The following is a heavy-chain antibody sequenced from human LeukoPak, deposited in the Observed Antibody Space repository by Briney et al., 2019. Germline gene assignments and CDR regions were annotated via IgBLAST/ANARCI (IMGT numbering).Heavy chain of an antibody. D-gene: IGHD1-26*01. CDR3: ARDNSVGDYAWWFDP. J-gene: IGHJ5*02. CDR1: GYTFTGNY. Sequence: ASVKVSCKASGYTFTGNYIHWVRQAPGQGLEWMGWINPNSGGTKYQGRVTMTRDTSTSTDYMELSSLRSEDTAVYYCARDNSVGDYAWWFDPWGQGTLVTVSS. CDR2: INPNSGGT. V-gene: IGHV1-2*02.